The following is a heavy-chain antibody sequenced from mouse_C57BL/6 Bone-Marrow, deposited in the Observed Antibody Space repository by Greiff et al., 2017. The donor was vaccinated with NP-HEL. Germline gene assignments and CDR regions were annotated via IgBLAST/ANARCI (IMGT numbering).Heavy chain of an antibody. CDR3: ARDGSPVAY. CDR2: INPYNGGT. J-gene: IGHJ3*01. V-gene: IGHV1-19*01. CDR1: GYTFTDYY. D-gene: IGHD1-1*01. Sequence: EVQLQQSGPVLVKPGASVKMSCKASGYTFTDYYMNWVKQSHGKSLEWIGVINPYNGGTSYNQKFKGKATLTVDKSSSTAYMELNSLTSEDSAVYYCARDGSPVAYGGQGTLVTVSA.